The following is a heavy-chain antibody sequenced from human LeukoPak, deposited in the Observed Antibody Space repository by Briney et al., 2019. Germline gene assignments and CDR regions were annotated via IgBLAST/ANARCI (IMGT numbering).Heavy chain of an antibody. Sequence: GESLKISCKGSGYTFSNYWIGWVRQMPGKGLEWMGIIHAGDSDTRYSPSFQGQVTFSADKSINTAYLQWSSLKASDSAMYYCARRLYDRSAQGTLYAFDMWGQGTMVTVSS. CDR3: ARRLYDRSAQGTLYAFDM. V-gene: IGHV5-51*01. CDR2: IHAGDSDT. CDR1: GYTFSNYW. J-gene: IGHJ3*02. D-gene: IGHD3-22*01.